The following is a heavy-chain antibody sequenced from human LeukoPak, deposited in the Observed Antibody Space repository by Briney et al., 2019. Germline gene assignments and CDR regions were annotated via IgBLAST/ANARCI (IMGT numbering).Heavy chain of an antibody. Sequence: SETLSLTCTVSGGSISSSSYYWGWIRQPPGKGLEWIGSIYYSGSTYYNPSLKSRVTISVDTSKNQFSLKLSSVTAADTAVYYCVRRYGSGWETYYFDYWGQGTLVTVSS. CDR3: VRRYGSGWETYYFDY. J-gene: IGHJ4*02. V-gene: IGHV4-39*01. CDR2: IYYSGST. CDR1: GGSISSSSYY. D-gene: IGHD6-19*01.